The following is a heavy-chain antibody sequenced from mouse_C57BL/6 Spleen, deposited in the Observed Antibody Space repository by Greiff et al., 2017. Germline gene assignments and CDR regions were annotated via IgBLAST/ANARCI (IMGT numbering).Heavy chain of an antibody. J-gene: IGHJ4*01. CDR2: INPSSGYT. D-gene: IGHD2-5*01. Sequence: QVQLQQSGAELAKPGASVKLSCKASGYTFTSYWMHWVKQRPGQGLEWIGYINPSSGYTKYNQKFKDKATLTADKSSSTAYMQLSSLTYGDSAVYYCAKAYYSNYDYAMDYWGQGTSVTVSS. CDR1: GYTFTSYW. V-gene: IGHV1-7*01. CDR3: AKAYYSNYDYAMDY.